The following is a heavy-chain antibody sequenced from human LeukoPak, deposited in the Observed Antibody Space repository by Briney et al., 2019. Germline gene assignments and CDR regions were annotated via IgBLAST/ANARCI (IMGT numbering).Heavy chain of an antibody. J-gene: IGHJ4*02. CDR2: IYYSGST. Sequence: SETLSLTCTVSGGSISSYYWSWIRQPPGKGLEWIGYIYYSGSTNYNPSLKSRVTISVDTSKNQFSLKLSSVTAADTAVYYCARDDYRYRGQGTLVTASS. V-gene: IGHV4-59*01. CDR3: ARDDYRY. CDR1: GGSISSYY. D-gene: IGHD4/OR15-4a*01.